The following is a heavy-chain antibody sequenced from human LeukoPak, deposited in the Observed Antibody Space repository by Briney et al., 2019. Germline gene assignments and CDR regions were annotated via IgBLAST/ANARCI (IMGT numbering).Heavy chain of an antibody. CDR3: ARAGVNDYGGKSLAFDI. D-gene: IGHD4-23*01. V-gene: IGHV1-69*05. Sequence: SVKVSCKASGGTFSSYAISWVRQAPGQGLEWMGRIIPSFGTANYAQKSQGRVTITTDESTSTAYMELSSLRSEDTAVYYCARAGVNDYGGKSLAFDIWGQGTMVTVSS. CDR1: GGTFSSYA. J-gene: IGHJ3*02. CDR2: IIPSFGTA.